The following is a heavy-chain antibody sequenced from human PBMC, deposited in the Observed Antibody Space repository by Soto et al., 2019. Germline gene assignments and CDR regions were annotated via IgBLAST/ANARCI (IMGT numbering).Heavy chain of an antibody. CDR3: ARGWRFDP. CDR2: INHSGTT. Sequence: SETLSLTCAVYGGSFSGYQWNWIRQSPGQGLEWIGEINHSGTTKYNPSLESRINISVDTSKKQFSLKMFSVTAADTAIYYCARGWRFDPWGQGTQVTVS. D-gene: IGHD1-1*01. J-gene: IGHJ5*02. V-gene: IGHV4-34*01. CDR1: GGSFSGYQ.